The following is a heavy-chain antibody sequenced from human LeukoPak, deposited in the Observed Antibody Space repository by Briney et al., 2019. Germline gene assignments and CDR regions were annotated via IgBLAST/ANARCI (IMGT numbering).Heavy chain of an antibody. CDR1: GCTFTGYY. Sequence: ASVKVSCKASGCTFTGYYMHWVRQAPGQGLEWMGWINPNSGGTSYAQKFQGRVTMTRDTSMSTAYMELSGLRSDDTAVYYCSRDSGYCSGGSCWYFDFWGQGTLVTVSA. CDR3: SRDSGYCSGGSCWYFDF. J-gene: IGHJ4*02. CDR2: INPNSGGT. D-gene: IGHD2-15*01. V-gene: IGHV1-2*02.